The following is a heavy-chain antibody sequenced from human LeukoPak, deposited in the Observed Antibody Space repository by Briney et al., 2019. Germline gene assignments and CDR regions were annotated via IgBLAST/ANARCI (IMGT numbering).Heavy chain of an antibody. CDR2: NYYSGST. Sequence: SETLSLTCTVSGGSISSSSYYWGWIRQPPGKGREWIGSNYYSGSTYYNPSRERQVTISVDTSKTQFSLKLSSAPAAHTAVYYCARLPIAAAGSWYFDYWGQGTLVTVSS. D-gene: IGHD6-13*01. CDR1: GGSISSSSYY. V-gene: IGHV4-39*07. J-gene: IGHJ4*02. CDR3: ARLPIAAAGSWYFDY.